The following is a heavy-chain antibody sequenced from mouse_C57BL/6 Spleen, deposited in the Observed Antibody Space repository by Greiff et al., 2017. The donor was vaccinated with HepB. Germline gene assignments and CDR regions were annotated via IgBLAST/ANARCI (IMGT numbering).Heavy chain of an antibody. V-gene: IGHV1-4*01. Sequence: VQRVESGAELARPGASVKMSCKASGYTFTSYTMHWVKQRPGQGLEWIGYINPSSGYTKYNQKFKDKATLTADKSSSTAYMQLSSLTSEDSAVYDCAREGAYYYGSSYFDYWGQGTTLTVSS. CDR1: GYTFTSYT. J-gene: IGHJ2*01. CDR2: INPSSGYT. D-gene: IGHD1-1*01. CDR3: AREGAYYYGSSYFDY.